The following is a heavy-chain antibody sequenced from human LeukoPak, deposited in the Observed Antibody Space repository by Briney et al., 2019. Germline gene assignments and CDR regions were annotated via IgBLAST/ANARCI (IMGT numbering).Heavy chain of an antibody. J-gene: IGHJ4*02. CDR2: SKNKADSYAT. CDR3: AACPYTSGACDY. Sequence: GRSLRLSCAASGFTFSDHFMDWVRQTPGKGLERVGRSKNKADSYATYSAASVKGRFTISRDDPKNSLSLQMNSLKTEDTTIYFCAACPYTSGACDYWGQGTLVTVSS. V-gene: IGHV3-72*01. CDR1: GFTFSDHF. D-gene: IGHD6-25*01.